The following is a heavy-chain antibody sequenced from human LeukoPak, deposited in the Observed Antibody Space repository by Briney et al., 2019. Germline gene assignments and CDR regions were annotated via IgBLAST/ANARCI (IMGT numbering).Heavy chain of an antibody. CDR3: AKDLGVGGWTFDY. CDR1: GFTFSSYG. V-gene: IGHV3-30*18. D-gene: IGHD6-19*01. J-gene: IGHJ4*02. Sequence: GRSLRLSCAASGFTFSSYGMHWVRQAPGKGLEWVAVISYDRSNKYYADSVKGRFTISRDNSKNTLYLQMNSLRAEDTAVYYCAKDLGVGGWTFDYWGQGSLVTVSS. CDR2: ISYDRSNK.